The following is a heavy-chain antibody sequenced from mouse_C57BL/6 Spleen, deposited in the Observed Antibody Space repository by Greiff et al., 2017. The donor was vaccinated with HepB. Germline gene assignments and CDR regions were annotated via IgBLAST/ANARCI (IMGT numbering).Heavy chain of an antibody. CDR1: GFTFSSYA. CDR2: ISDGGSYT. V-gene: IGHV5-4*01. Sequence: EVKLMESGGGLVKPGGSLKLSCAASGFTFSSYAMSWVRQTPEKRLEWVATISDGGSYTYYPDNVKGRFTISRDNAKNNLYLQMSQLKSEDTAMYYCARERGGTGYFDYWGQGTTLTVSS. CDR3: ARERGGTGYFDY. J-gene: IGHJ2*01. D-gene: IGHD4-1*01.